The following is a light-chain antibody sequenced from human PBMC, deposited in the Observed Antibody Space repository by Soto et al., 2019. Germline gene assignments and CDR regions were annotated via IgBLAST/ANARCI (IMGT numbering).Light chain of an antibody. CDR2: AAS. J-gene: IGKJ1*01. CDR1: QAIKND. Sequence: AIQMTQSRSALSPCLLDRVIITWRASQAIKNDLAWYQQKPGKAPRLLIYAASTLQTGVPSRFSGSGSGKDFTLTISSLQPEDFVVYYCQQYNGWPPTFG. CDR3: QQYNGWPPT. V-gene: IGKV1-6*01.